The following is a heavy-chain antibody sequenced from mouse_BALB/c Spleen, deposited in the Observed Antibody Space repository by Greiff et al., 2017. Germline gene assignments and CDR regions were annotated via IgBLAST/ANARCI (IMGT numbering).Heavy chain of an antibody. V-gene: IGHV5-17*02. CDR2: ISSGSSTI. CDR3: ARNYGNYEGYYFDY. Sequence: EVNLVESGGGLVQPGGSRKLSCAASGFTFSSFGMHWVRQAPEKGLEWVAYISSGSSTIYYADTVKGRFTISRDNPKNTLFLQMTSLRSEDTAMYYCARNYGNYEGYYFDYWGQGTTLTVSS. CDR1: GFTFSSFG. J-gene: IGHJ2*01. D-gene: IGHD2-1*01.